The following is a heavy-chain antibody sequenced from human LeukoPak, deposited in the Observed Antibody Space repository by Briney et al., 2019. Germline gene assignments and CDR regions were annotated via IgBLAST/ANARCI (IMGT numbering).Heavy chain of an antibody. J-gene: IGHJ6*02. V-gene: IGHV3-30*02. CDR3: AKDTDSSSWHMVSYYYYGMDV. Sequence: GGSLRLSCAASGFTFSSYGMHWVRQAPGKGLEWVAFIRYDGSNKYYADSVKGRFTISRDNSKNTLYLQMNSLRAEDTAVYYCAKDTDSSSWHMVSYYYYGMDVWGQGTTVTVSS. CDR2: IRYDGSNK. CDR1: GFTFSSYG. D-gene: IGHD6-13*01.